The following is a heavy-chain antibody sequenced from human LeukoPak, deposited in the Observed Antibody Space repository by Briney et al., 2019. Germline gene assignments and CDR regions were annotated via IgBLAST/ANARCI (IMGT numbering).Heavy chain of an antibody. Sequence: GGSLRLSCAASGFTFSSYALHWVRQGPGKGLEWVGIISYDGTNKNLADSVNGRFTISRDNSKSTLYLQMNSLRAEDTAIYYCARDYGSGLTKGYYLDSWGQGTLVTVSS. J-gene: IGHJ4*02. V-gene: IGHV3-30*04. CDR3: ARDYGSGLTKGYYLDS. CDR2: ISYDGTNK. CDR1: GFTFSSYA. D-gene: IGHD3-10*01.